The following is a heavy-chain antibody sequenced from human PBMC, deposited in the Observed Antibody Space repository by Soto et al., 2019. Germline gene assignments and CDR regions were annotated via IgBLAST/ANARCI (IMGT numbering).Heavy chain of an antibody. J-gene: IGHJ6*02. V-gene: IGHV3-30*18. CDR1: GFTFSTYG. D-gene: IGHD3-10*01. CDR3: AKDFKVSGSHYGTLNYYYGMDV. CDR2: IYYDGYLK. Sequence: PGGSLRLSCAASGFTFSTYGMQWVRQAPGKGLEWVAVIYYDGYLKYYVDAVKGRFTVARDNSKNTLFLEMNSLRVEDTAVYFCAKDFKVSGSHYGTLNYYYGMDVWGQGTTVTVSS.